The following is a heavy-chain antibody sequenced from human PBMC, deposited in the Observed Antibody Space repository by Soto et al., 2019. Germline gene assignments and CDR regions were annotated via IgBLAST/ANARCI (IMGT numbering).Heavy chain of an antibody. J-gene: IGHJ5*02. CDR2: ISYDGSNK. CDR1: GFTFSSYA. CDR3: ARDLYYYDSSGYYP. D-gene: IGHD3-22*01. V-gene: IGHV3-30-3*01. Sequence: QVQLVESGGGVVQPGRSLRLSCAASGFTFSSYAMHWVRQAPGKGLEWVAVISYDGSNKYYADSVKGRFTISRDNSKNTLYPQMNSLRAEDTAVYYCARDLYYYDSSGYYPRGQGTLVTVSS.